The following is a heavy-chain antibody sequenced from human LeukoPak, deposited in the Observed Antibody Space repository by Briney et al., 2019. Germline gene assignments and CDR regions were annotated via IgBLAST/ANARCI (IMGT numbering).Heavy chain of an antibody. J-gene: IGHJ5*02. CDR2: ISGSGGST. CDR1: GFTFSSYA. V-gene: IGHV3-23*01. D-gene: IGHD3-22*01. Sequence: GGSLRLSCAASGFTFSSYAMSWVRQAPGKGLEWVSAISGSGGSTYYADSVKGRFTISRDNSKNTLYLQMNSLRAEGTAVYYCAKDLGFRYYYDSSGSNWFDLWGQGTLVTVSS. CDR3: AKDLGFRYYYDSSGSNWFDL.